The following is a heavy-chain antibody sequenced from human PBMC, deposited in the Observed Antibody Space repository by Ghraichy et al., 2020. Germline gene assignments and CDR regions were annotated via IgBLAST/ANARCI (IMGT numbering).Heavy chain of an antibody. J-gene: IGHJ4*02. V-gene: IGHV1-69*10. CDR2: IIPILGIA. Sequence: SVKVSCKASGGTFSSYAISWVRQAPGQGLEWMGGIIPILGIANYAQKFQGRVTITADKSTSTAYMELSSLRSEDTAVYYCGRESQRVGATMDWFDYWGQGTLVTVSS. CDR1: GGTFSSYA. D-gene: IGHD1-26*01. CDR3: GRESQRVGATMDWFDY.